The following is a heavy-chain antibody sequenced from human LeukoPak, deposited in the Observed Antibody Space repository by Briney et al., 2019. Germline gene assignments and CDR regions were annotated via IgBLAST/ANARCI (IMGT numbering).Heavy chain of an antibody. J-gene: IGHJ3*02. CDR3: ARDRSWLQFLNHPKHAFDI. Sequence: PGGSLRLSCAASGFTFSSYGMHWVRQAPGKGLEWVAVISYDGSNKYYADSVKGRFTISRDNSKNTLYLQMNSLRAEDTAVYYCARDRSWLQFLNHPKHAFDIWGQGTMVTVSS. D-gene: IGHD5-24*01. V-gene: IGHV3-30*19. CDR1: GFTFSSYG. CDR2: ISYDGSNK.